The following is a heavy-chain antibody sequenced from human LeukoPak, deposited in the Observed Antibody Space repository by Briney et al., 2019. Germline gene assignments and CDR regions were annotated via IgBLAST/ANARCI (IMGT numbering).Heavy chain of an antibody. V-gene: IGHV3-21*01. CDR3: TRGNSGWYHNFDY. CDR1: GFTFSSYS. Sequence: GGSLRLSCAASGFTFSSYSMNWVRQAPGKGLEWVSSITGSSSYIYYADSVKGRFTISRDNAKNSLYLQMNSLRAGDSAVYYCTRGNSGWYHNFDYWGQGTLVTVSS. J-gene: IGHJ4*02. CDR2: ITGSSSYI. D-gene: IGHD6-19*01.